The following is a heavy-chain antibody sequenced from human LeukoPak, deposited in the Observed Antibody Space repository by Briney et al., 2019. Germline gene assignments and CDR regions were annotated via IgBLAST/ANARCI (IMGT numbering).Heavy chain of an antibody. CDR3: ARQQWLDGAYYFDH. V-gene: IGHV3-21*01. Sequence: GGSLRLSCAASGFTFSGSSMNWVRQAPGKGLEWVSFISTNSSYIYHEHSVKGRFTISRDNAKNSLYLQMNSLRAQDTAVYYCARQQWLDGAYYFDHWGQGTLVTVSS. CDR2: ISTNSSYI. CDR1: GFTFSGSS. J-gene: IGHJ4*02. D-gene: IGHD6-19*01.